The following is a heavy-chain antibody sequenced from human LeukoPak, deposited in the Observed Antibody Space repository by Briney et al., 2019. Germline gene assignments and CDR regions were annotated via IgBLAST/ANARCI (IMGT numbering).Heavy chain of an antibody. D-gene: IGHD1-26*01. V-gene: IGHV3-30-3*01. CDR1: GFTFSTYA. J-gene: IGHJ3*02. CDR3: ARVSGSYYKDAFDI. Sequence: PGRSLRLSCAASGFTFSTYAMHWVRQAPGKGLEWVALISYDGSHKYYADSVKGRFTISRDNSKNTLYLQMNSLRAEDTAVYYCARVSGSYYKDAFDIWGQGTMVTVSS. CDR2: ISYDGSHK.